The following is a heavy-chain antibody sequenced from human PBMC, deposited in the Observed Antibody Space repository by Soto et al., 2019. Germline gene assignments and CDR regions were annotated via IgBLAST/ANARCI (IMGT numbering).Heavy chain of an antibody. Sequence: QVQLQQWGAGLLKPSETLSLTCAVYGGSFSGYYWSWIRQPPGKGLEWIGEINHSGSTNYNPSLKSRVAIAVDTSKNQFSLKLRSVTAADTAVHYCARGRPGVVVVVPAAMRAHAFDIWGQGTMVTVSS. CDR3: ARGRPGVVVVVPAAMRAHAFDI. D-gene: IGHD2-2*01. V-gene: IGHV4-34*01. J-gene: IGHJ3*02. CDR2: INHSGST. CDR1: GGSFSGYY.